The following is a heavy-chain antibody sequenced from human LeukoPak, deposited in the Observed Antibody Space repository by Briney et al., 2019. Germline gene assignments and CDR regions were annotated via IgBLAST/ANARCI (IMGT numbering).Heavy chain of an antibody. CDR2: IYYSGST. V-gene: IGHV4-39*06. Sequence: SETLSLTCTVSGGSISSYYWGWIRQPPGKGLEWIGSIYYSGSTYYNPSLKSRVTISVDTSKNQFPLKLSSVTAADTAVYYCARIEQWLVLFDYWGQGTLVTVSS. CDR3: ARIEQWLVLFDY. D-gene: IGHD6-19*01. J-gene: IGHJ4*02. CDR1: GGSISSYY.